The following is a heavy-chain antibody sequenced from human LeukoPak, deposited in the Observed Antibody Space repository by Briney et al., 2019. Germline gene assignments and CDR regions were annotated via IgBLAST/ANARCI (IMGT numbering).Heavy chain of an antibody. D-gene: IGHD3-10*01. CDR2: FYHSGST. J-gene: IGHJ4*02. CDR1: GYSISSDYY. V-gene: IGHV4-38-2*02. CDR3: AKDGARFIVRGVPFDY. Sequence: PSETLSLTCTVSGYSISSDYYWGWIRQPPGQGLEWIGSFYHSGSTYYNPSLKSRVTISLDTSKNQFSLKLSSVTAADTAVYYCAKDGARFIVRGVPFDYWGQGTLVTVSS.